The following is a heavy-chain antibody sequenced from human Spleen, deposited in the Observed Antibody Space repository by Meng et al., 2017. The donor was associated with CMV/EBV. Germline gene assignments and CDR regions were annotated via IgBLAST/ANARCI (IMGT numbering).Heavy chain of an antibody. Sequence: SGGSISSDTYSWTWLRQHPGKGLEWIGYIHYSGTAHYNPSLKSRVSISVDTSKTQLSLKLNSVTAADTAVYYCARARYDSRGYSGFDYWGRGTLVTVSS. V-gene: IGHV4-31*02. D-gene: IGHD3-22*01. CDR3: ARARYDSRGYSGFDY. CDR1: GGSISSDTYS. CDR2: IHYSGTA. J-gene: IGHJ4*02.